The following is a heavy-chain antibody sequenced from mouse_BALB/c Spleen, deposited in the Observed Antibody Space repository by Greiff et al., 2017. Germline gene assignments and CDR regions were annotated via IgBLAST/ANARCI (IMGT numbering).Heavy chain of an antibody. V-gene: IGHV5-17*02. Sequence: EVHLVESGGGLVQPGGSRKLSCAASGFTFSSFGMHWVRQAPEKGLEWVAYISSGSSTIYYADTVKGRFTISRDNPKNTLFLQMTSLRSEDTAMYYCARDRGNYFDYWGQGTTLTVSS. J-gene: IGHJ2*01. CDR3: ARDRGNYFDY. CDR2: ISSGSSTI. CDR1: GFTFSSFG.